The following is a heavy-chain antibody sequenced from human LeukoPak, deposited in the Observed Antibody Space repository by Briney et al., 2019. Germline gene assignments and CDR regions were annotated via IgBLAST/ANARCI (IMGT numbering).Heavy chain of an antibody. CDR3: ATTSSHGIAAREYYFDY. V-gene: IGHV1-8*01. D-gene: IGHD6-13*01. CDR1: GYTFTSYD. CDR2: MNPNSGNT. J-gene: IGHJ4*02. Sequence: ASVKVPCKASGYTFTSYDINWVRQATGQGLEWMGWMNPNSGNTGYAQKFQGRVTMTRNTSISTAYMELSSLRSEDTAVYYCATTSSHGIAAREYYFDYWGQGTLVTVSS.